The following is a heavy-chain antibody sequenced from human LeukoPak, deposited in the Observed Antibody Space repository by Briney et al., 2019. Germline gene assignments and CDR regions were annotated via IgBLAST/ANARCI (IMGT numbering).Heavy chain of an antibody. V-gene: IGHV4-39*01. CDR1: GGSISSSSYY. Sequence: SETLSLTCTVSGGSISSSSYYWGWIRQPPGKGLEWIGSIYYSGSTYYNPSLKSRVTISVDTSKNQFSLKLSSVTAADTAVYYCARQENWVYFDYWGQGTLVTVSS. J-gene: IGHJ4*02. CDR3: ARQENWVYFDY. D-gene: IGHD7-27*01. CDR2: IYYSGST.